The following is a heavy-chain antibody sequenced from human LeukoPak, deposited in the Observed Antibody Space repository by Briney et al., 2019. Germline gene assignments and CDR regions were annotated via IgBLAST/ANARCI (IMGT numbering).Heavy chain of an antibody. CDR1: DYTFTSYG. CDR3: AREYSGSYYYYYYMDV. J-gene: IGHJ6*03. V-gene: IGHV1-18*01. D-gene: IGHD1-26*01. CDR2: ISAYNGNT. Sequence: GASVKVSCKASDYTFTSYGISWVRQAPGQGLEWMGWISAYNGNTNYAQKLQGRVTMTTDTSTSTAYMELRSLRSDDTAVYYCAREYSGSYYYYYYMDVWGKGTTVTVSS.